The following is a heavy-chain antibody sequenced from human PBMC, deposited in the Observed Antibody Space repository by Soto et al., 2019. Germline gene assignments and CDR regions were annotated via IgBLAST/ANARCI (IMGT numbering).Heavy chain of an antibody. CDR2: ISGSGGST. CDR1: GFTFSTCA. Sequence: EVQLLESGGGLVQPGGSLRLSCAASGFTFSTCAMSWVRQAPGKGLEWVSAISGSGGSTYHADSVKGRFTISRDNSKNTLFLQMNSLSAEDTAVYFCAKTPLLRVVPAAFDYWGQGTLVTVSS. CDR3: AKTPLLRVVPAAFDY. J-gene: IGHJ4*02. D-gene: IGHD2-2*01. V-gene: IGHV3-23*01.